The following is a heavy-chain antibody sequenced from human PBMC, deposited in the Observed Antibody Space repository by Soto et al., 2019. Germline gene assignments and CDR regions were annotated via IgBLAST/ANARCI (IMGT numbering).Heavy chain of an antibody. D-gene: IGHD5-12*01. Sequence: QVQLQQWGAGLLKPSETLSLNCAVNGGSLSHYYWSWIRQPPGKGLEWIGEIKGDGSTNYSPSLNSRATISSDTSNNQFSLRLYAVTAADTGVYYCARGQEGVVATHWDQGTLVTFSS. V-gene: IGHV4-34*01. CDR3: ARGQEGVVATH. CDR1: GGSLSHYY. CDR2: IKGDGST. J-gene: IGHJ4*02.